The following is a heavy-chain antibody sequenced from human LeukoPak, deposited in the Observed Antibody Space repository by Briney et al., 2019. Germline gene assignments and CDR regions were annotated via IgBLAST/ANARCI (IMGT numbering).Heavy chain of an antibody. CDR3: ARETLVREVNLDS. Sequence: PGGSLRLSCAASGFTFSSYEMTWVRQAPGKGLEWVSYISSTGNTIYYADSVRGRFTFSRDNAKNSLYLQMNSLRAEDTAVYYCARETLVREVNLDSWGQGTLVTVSS. CDR2: ISSTGNTI. V-gene: IGHV3-48*03. D-gene: IGHD3-10*01. J-gene: IGHJ4*02. CDR1: GFTFSSYE.